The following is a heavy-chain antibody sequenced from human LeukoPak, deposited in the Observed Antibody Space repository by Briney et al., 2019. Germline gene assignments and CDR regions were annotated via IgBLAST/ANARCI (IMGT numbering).Heavy chain of an antibody. V-gene: IGHV3-53*01. CDR3: ARDRASYVFDI. D-gene: IGHD3-16*01. CDR1: GFTVSSNY. Sequence: PGGSLRLSCAASGFTVSSNYLSWVRQAPGKGLEWVSLIYTSGSTYYADSVKGRFTISRDSSKNTLYLQMNSLRAEDTAMYYCARDRASYVFDIWGQGTMVTVSS. CDR2: IYTSGST. J-gene: IGHJ3*02.